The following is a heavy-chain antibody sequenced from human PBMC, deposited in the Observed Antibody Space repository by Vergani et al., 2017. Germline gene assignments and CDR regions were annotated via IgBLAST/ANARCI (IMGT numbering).Heavy chain of an antibody. V-gene: IGHV4-31*03. D-gene: IGHD6-13*01. CDR2: IYYSGST. J-gene: IGHJ3*02. Sequence: QVQLQESGPGLVKPSQTLSLTCTVSGGSISSGGYYWSWIRQHPGKGLEWIGYIYYSGSTYYNPSLKSRVTISVDTSQNQFSLKLSSVTAADTAVYYCARDSFPSSSWAFDIWGQGTMVTVSS. CDR1: GGSISSGGYY. CDR3: ARDSFPSSSWAFDI.